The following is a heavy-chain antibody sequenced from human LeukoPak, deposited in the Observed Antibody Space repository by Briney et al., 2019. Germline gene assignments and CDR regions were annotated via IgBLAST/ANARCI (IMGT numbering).Heavy chain of an antibody. Sequence: SETLSLTCTASGVSISSYYWSWIRQPPGKGLEWIGYIYYSGSTNYNPSLKSRVTISVDTSKNQFSLKLSSVTAADTAVYYCAREYDYYDSSGPPRTHAFDIWGQGTMVTVSS. CDR3: AREYDYYDSSGPPRTHAFDI. V-gene: IGHV4-59*13. J-gene: IGHJ3*02. CDR2: IYYSGST. D-gene: IGHD3-22*01. CDR1: GVSISSYY.